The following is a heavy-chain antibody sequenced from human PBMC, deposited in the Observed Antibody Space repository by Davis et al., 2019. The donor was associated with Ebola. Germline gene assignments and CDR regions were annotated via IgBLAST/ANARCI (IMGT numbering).Heavy chain of an antibody. CDR3: ARDGSRTGYYYYGMDV. CDR1: GFTFSKHW. Sequence: GESLKISCAASGFTFSKHWMAWVRQAPGKGLEWVANIKQGGNEKFYLDSVRGRFTISRDDAKNSVYLQMNSLRGEDTAVYYCARDGSRTGYYYYGMDVWGQGTTVTVSS. J-gene: IGHJ6*02. V-gene: IGHV3-7*01. D-gene: IGHD1-26*01. CDR2: IKQGGNEK.